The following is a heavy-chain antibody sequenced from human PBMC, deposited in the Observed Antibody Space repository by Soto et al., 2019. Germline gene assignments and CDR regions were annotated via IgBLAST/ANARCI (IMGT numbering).Heavy chain of an antibody. J-gene: IGHJ4*02. Sequence: VQLVESGGGLVQPGGSLRLSCAASGFTFSSYSMNWVRQAPGKGLEWVSYISSSSSTIYYADSVKGRFTISRDNAKNSLYLQMNSLRDEDTAVYYCARGQVLWFGEPNDDYWGQGTLVTVSS. V-gene: IGHV3-48*02. CDR1: GFTFSSYS. CDR3: ARGQVLWFGEPNDDY. CDR2: ISSSSSTI. D-gene: IGHD3-10*01.